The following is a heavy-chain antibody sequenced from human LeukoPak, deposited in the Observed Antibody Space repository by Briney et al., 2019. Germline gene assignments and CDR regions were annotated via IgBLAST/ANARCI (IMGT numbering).Heavy chain of an antibody. V-gene: IGHV1-18*01. CDR1: GYTFSSYG. CDR2: ISAYKGNT. D-gene: IGHD2-15*01. CDR3: ARDRYPGVVVAATDFDY. Sequence: ASVKVSCKASGYTFSSYGISWVRQAPGQGLEWMGWISAYKGNTNYAQKLQGRVTMTTDTSTSTAYMELRSLRSDDTAVYYCARDRYPGVVVAATDFDYWAREPWSPSPQ. J-gene: IGHJ4*02.